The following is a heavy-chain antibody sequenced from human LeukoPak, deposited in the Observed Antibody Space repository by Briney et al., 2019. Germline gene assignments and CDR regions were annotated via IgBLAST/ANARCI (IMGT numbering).Heavy chain of an antibody. Sequence: GGSLRLSCAASGFTFSSYWMSWVRQAPGKGLEWVSSISSSSSYIYYADSVKGRFTISRDNAKNSLYLQMNSLRAEDTALYYCAKGLSSGWSPFDYWSQGTLVTVSS. CDR2: ISSSSSYI. CDR3: AKGLSSGWSPFDY. D-gene: IGHD6-19*01. J-gene: IGHJ4*02. CDR1: GFTFSSYW. V-gene: IGHV3-21*04.